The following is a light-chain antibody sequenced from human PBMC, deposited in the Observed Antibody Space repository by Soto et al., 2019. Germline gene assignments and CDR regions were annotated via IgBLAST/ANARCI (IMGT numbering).Light chain of an antibody. CDR3: QTWATGIRV. CDR2: LNSDGSH. V-gene: IGLV4-69*01. Sequence: QLVLTQSPSASASLGASVKLTCTLSGGHSNYAIAWHQQQPEKGPRYLMKLNSDGSHTKGDGIPDRFSGSSSGAERYLTISRLQSEDEADYYCQTWATGIRVFGGGTKLTVL. J-gene: IGLJ2*01. CDR1: GGHSNYA.